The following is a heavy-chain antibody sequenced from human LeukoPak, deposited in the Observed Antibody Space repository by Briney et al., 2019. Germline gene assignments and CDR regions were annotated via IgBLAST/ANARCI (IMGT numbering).Heavy chain of an antibody. Sequence: PSETLSLTCAVSGYSISRGYYWGWTRQPPGKGLEGIGRIYHSGSTYYNPSLKSRVTLSVDTDKNPFSLKLSSVTAADTAVYYCARDWGEKIWFGESYNWFAPWGQGTLVTVSS. CDR3: ARDWGEKIWFGESYNWFAP. D-gene: IGHD3-10*01. CDR2: IYHSGST. V-gene: IGHV4-38-2*02. J-gene: IGHJ5*02. CDR1: GYSISRGYY.